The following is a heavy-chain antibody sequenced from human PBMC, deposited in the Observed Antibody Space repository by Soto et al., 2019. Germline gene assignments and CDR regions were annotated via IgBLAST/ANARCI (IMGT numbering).Heavy chain of an antibody. CDR2: IKSKTDGGTT. J-gene: IGHJ4*02. CDR3: TTSTREYCSGGSCYRH. Sequence: GGSLRLSCAASGFTFSNAWMNWVRQAPGKGLEWVGRIKSKTDGGTTDYAAPVKGRFTISRDDSKNTLYLQMNSLKTEDTAVYYCTTSTREYCSGGSCYRHWGQGTLVTVSS. V-gene: IGHV3-15*07. CDR1: GFTFSNAW. D-gene: IGHD2-15*01.